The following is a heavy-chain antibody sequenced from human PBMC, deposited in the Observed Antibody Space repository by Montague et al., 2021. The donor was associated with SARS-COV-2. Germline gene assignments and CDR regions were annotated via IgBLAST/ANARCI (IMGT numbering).Heavy chain of an antibody. V-gene: IGHV4-34*01. CDR2: INHSGST. CDR3: ARGYQLQFLEWSSRQSTFDY. Sequence: SETLSLTCAVYGASFSGYYWSWIRQPPGRGLEWIGEINHSGSTNYNPSLKSRVTISVDTSKNQFSLKLSSVTAADTAVYYCARGYQLQFLEWSSRQSTFDYWGQGTLVTVSS. CDR1: GASFSGYY. J-gene: IGHJ4*02. D-gene: IGHD3-3*01.